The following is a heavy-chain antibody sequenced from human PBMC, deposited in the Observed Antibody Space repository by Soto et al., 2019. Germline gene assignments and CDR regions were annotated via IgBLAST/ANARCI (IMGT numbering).Heavy chain of an antibody. CDR2: IYPGDSDT. J-gene: IGHJ3*02. CDR1: GYSFSSYW. V-gene: IGHV5-51*01. CDR3: ATLGATARDAFDI. Sequence: LKISCKTSGYSFSSYWIAWVRQMPGKGLEWMGIIYPGDSDTRYSPSFQGQVTISADKSINTAYLQWSTLKASDTAMYYCATLGATARDAFDIWGQGTMVTV. D-gene: IGHD5-18*01.